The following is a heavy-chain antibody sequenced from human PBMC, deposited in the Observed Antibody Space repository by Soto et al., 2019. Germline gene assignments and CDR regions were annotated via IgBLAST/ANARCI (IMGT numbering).Heavy chain of an antibody. CDR1: GYIFSDYG. V-gene: IGHV1-18*04. D-gene: IGHD4-17*01. CDR2: ISGYSGNA. Sequence: QVQVMQSGAEVKKPGDSVKVSCKTSGYIFSDYGINWVRQAPGQGLEWMGWISGYSGNANLAQKFQGRVTMTTDKSTRTDYMEVGRLRSNDTAVYYCAKRTSGTTWGESDYWGQGTLVTVSS. J-gene: IGHJ4*02. CDR3: AKRTSGTTWGESDY.